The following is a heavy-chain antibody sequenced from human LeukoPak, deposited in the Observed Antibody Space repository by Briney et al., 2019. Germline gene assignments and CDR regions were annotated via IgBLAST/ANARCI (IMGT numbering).Heavy chain of an antibody. Sequence: ASVKVSCKASGYTFTGYYMHWVRQAPGQGLEWMGWINPNSGGTNYAQKFQGRVTMTRDTSISTAYMELSRLRSGDTAVYYCARGGYSSSSRRGGIDYWGQGTLVTVSS. V-gene: IGHV1-2*02. CDR2: INPNSGGT. CDR3: ARGGYSSSSRRGGIDY. D-gene: IGHD6-6*01. CDR1: GYTFTGYY. J-gene: IGHJ4*02.